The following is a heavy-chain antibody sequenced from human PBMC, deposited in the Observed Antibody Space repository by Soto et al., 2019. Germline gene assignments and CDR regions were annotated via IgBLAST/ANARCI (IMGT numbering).Heavy chain of an antibody. Sequence: SETLSLTCTVSGGSVSSGSYYWSWIRQPPGKGLEWIGYIYYSGSTNYNPSLKSRVTISVDTSKNQFSLKLSSVTAADTAVYYCARDSGPFDYWGQGTLVTVSS. CDR3: ARDSGPFDY. J-gene: IGHJ4*02. V-gene: IGHV4-61*01. CDR1: GGSVSSGSYY. CDR2: IYYSGST.